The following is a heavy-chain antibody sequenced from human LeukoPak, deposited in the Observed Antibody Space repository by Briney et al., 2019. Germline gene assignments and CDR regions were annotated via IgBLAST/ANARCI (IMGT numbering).Heavy chain of an antibody. CDR3: ARAVAAAGDWFDP. D-gene: IGHD6-13*01. CDR2: IYYSGST. Sequence: SESLSLTCTVSGGSISSYYWSWIRQPPGKGLEWIGYIYYSGSTNYNPSLKSRVTISVDTSKNQFSLKLSSVTAADTAVYYCARAVAAAGDWFDPWGQGTLVTVSS. J-gene: IGHJ5*02. V-gene: IGHV4-59*01. CDR1: GGSISSYY.